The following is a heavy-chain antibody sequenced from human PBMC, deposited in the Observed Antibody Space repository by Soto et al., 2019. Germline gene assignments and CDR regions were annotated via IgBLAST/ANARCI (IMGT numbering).Heavy chain of an antibody. Sequence: QVQLVQSGAEVKKPGSSVKVSCKASGGTFSSYAISWVRQAPGQGLGWMGGIIPIFGTANYAQKFQGRVTITADKSTSTAYMELSSLRSEDTAVYYCARRGYCSGGSCYGWFDPWGQGTLVTVSS. V-gene: IGHV1-69*06. CDR2: IIPIFGTA. J-gene: IGHJ5*02. CDR1: GGTFSSYA. CDR3: ARRGYCSGGSCYGWFDP. D-gene: IGHD2-15*01.